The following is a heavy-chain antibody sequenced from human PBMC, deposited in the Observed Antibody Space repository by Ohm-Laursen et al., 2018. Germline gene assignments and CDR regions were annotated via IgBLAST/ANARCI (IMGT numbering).Heavy chain of an antibody. V-gene: IGHV1-18*01. J-gene: IGHJ5*02. CDR2: ISAYNGNT. Sequence: GASVKVSCKASGYTFTSYGISWVRQAPGQGLEWMGWISAYNGNTNYAQKLQGRVTMTRNTSISTAYMELSSLRSEDTAVYYCARAGRDSRKTAARNWFDPWGQGTLVTVSS. CDR1: GYTFTSYG. CDR3: ARAGRDSRKTAARNWFDP. D-gene: IGHD3-22*01.